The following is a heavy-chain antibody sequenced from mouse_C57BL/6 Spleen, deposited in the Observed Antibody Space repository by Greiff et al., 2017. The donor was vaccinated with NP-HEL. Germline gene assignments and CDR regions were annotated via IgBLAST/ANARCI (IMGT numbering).Heavy chain of an antibody. J-gene: IGHJ3*01. Sequence: EVQRVESGGGLVQPGGSLSLSCAASGFTFTDYYMSWVRQPPGKALEWLGFIRNKANGYTTEYSASVKGRFTISRDNSQSILYLQMNALRAEDSATYYCARSYYDYDAWFAYWGQGTLVTVSA. CDR2: IRNKANGYTT. CDR1: GFTFTDYY. V-gene: IGHV7-3*01. CDR3: ARSYYDYDAWFAY. D-gene: IGHD2-4*01.